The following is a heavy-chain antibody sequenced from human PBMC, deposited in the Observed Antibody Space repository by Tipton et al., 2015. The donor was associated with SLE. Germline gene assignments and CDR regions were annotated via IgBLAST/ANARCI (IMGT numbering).Heavy chain of an antibody. J-gene: IGHJ4*02. Sequence: TLSLTCTVSGDSISSGVYYWSWLRQHPGKGLEWFGYIHYSGSTYYNPSLKSRVTISVDTSKNQFSLKLNSVTAADSAVYYCARHTESGSFSALDYWGPGILVTVSS. D-gene: IGHD1-26*01. CDR1: GDSISSGVYY. V-gene: IGHV4-31*03. CDR3: ARHTESGSFSALDY. CDR2: IHYSGST.